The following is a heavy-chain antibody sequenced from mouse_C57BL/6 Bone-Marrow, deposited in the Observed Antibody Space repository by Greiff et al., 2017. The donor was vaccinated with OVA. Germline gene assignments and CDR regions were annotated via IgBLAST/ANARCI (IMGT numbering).Heavy chain of an antibody. V-gene: IGHV1-55*01. J-gene: IGHJ3*01. Sequence: QVQLQQPGAELVKPGASVKMSCKASGYTFTSYWITWVKQRPGQGLEWIGDIYPGSGSTNYNEKFKSKATLTVDTSSSTAYMQLSSLTSEVSAVYYCARTGYDYAWFAYWGQGTLVTVSA. CDR1: GYTFTSYW. D-gene: IGHD2-4*01. CDR3: ARTGYDYAWFAY. CDR2: IYPGSGST.